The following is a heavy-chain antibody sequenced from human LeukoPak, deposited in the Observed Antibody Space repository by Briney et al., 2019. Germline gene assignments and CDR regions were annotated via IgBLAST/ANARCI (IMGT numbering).Heavy chain of an antibody. D-gene: IGHD2-15*01. CDR1: GFTFTSYS. V-gene: IGHV3-21*01. J-gene: IGHJ4*02. Sequence: GGSLRLSCAASGFTFTSYSMNWVRQAPGKGLEWVSPISSSSSYIHYADSVKGRFTISRDNAKNSLYLQMSSLRAEDTAVYYCARGYCSGGNCYSTDYWGQGTLVTVSS. CDR3: ARGYCSGGNCYSTDY. CDR2: ISSSSSYI.